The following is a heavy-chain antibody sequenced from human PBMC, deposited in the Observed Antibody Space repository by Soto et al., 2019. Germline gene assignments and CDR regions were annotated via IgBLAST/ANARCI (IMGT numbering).Heavy chain of an antibody. J-gene: IGHJ4*02. CDR2: IYYSGNT. V-gene: IGHV4-39*01. CDR3: ARGIVGAERSFDY. Sequence: SETLSLTCTVSGGSISSSSCCWGWIRQPPGKGLEWIGNIYYSGNTYYNPSLKSRVTISVDTSKNQFSLKVSSVTAADTAMYYCARGIVGAERSFDYWGQGTLVTVSS. CDR1: GGSISSSSCC. D-gene: IGHD1-26*01.